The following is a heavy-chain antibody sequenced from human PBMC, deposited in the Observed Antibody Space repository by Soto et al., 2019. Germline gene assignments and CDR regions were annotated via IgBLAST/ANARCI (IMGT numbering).Heavy chain of an antibody. Sequence: QVQLVQSGAEVKKPGSSVKVSCKASGGTFSSYAISWVRQAPGQGLEWMGGIIPIFGTANYAQKFQARVTLAADESTSTAYMELSSLRSEDTAVYYCARSGYSSGNVYYYYGMDVWGQGTTVTVSS. J-gene: IGHJ6*02. CDR2: IIPIFGTA. D-gene: IGHD5-18*01. V-gene: IGHV1-69*01. CDR3: ARSGYSSGNVYYYYGMDV. CDR1: GGTFSSYA.